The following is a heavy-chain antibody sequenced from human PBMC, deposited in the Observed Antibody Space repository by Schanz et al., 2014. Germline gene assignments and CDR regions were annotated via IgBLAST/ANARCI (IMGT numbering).Heavy chain of an antibody. CDR1: GFTFSSYA. Sequence: QVQLVESGGGVVRPGRSLRFSCAASGFTFSSYAMSWVRQAPGKGLEWVAFIRYDGNNKYYADSVKGRFTISRDNSKNTLYLQMNSLRAEDTAVYYCAKDLAVAGDYWGQGTLVTVSS. D-gene: IGHD6-19*01. CDR2: IRYDGNNK. J-gene: IGHJ4*02. V-gene: IGHV3-30*02. CDR3: AKDLAVAGDY.